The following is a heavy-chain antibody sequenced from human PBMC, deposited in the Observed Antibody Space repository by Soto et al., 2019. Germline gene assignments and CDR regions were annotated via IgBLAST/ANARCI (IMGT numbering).Heavy chain of an antibody. CDR2: IYPGDSDT. J-gene: IGHJ4*02. CDR1: GYSFASYW. CDR3: ARHPAAVQPDY. Sequence: GESLKISCKGSGYSFASYWIGWVRQMPGKGLEWMGIIYPGDSDTRYGPSFQGQVTISADKSITTAYLQWSSLKASDTAMYYCARHPAAVQPDYWWQGPLVTVAS. D-gene: IGHD6-13*01. V-gene: IGHV5-51*01.